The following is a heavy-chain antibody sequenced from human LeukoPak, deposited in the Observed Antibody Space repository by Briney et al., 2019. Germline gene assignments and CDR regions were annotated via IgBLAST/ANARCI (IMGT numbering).Heavy chain of an antibody. D-gene: IGHD2-2*01. V-gene: IGHV3-30*02. CDR1: RFTFSTYG. Sequence: LPGGSLRLSCAASRFTFSTYGMHWVRQAPGKGLEWVAFIQHDGSNEYYADSVKGRFTISRDNSKNTLYLQMSSLGAEDTAVYYCAKDLSGNECLKTTCYRAFDYWGQGTLVTVSS. CDR3: AKDLSGNECLKTTCYRAFDY. J-gene: IGHJ4*02. CDR2: IQHDGSNE.